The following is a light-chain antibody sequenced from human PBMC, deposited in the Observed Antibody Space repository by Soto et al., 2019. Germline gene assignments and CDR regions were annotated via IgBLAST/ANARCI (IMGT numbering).Light chain of an antibody. Sequence: EIVLTQSPATLSLSPGERATLSCRASQSVSSYLAWYQQKPGQAPRLLFYDASNRATGIPARFSGSGSGTDFTLTISSLEPEDFAVYYCQQRSNWPPGGTFGQGTKEEIK. CDR3: QQRSNWPPGGT. J-gene: IGKJ1*01. CDR2: DAS. CDR1: QSVSSY. V-gene: IGKV3-11*01.